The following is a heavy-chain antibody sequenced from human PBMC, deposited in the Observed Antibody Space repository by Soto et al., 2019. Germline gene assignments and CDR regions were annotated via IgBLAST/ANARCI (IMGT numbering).Heavy chain of an antibody. V-gene: IGHV5-51*01. CDR3: ARSPGSSPYFDY. CDR1: GYTFSNFW. CDR2: IYPGDYET. D-gene: IGHD6-13*01. J-gene: IGHJ4*02. Sequence: PGESLKISCQCSGYTFSNFWIAWVRQLPGKGLEWMGIIYPGDYETRYSPSFHGKVTISADRSIGTAYLQWSSLEASDSAFYFCARSPGSSPYFDYWGQGALVTVSS.